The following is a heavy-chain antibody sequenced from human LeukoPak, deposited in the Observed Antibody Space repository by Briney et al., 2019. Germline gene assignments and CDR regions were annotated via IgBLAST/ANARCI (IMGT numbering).Heavy chain of an antibody. V-gene: IGHV4-59*08. J-gene: IGHJ3*02. CDR3: ARAYGSGSLDAFDI. CDR1: GGSISSYY. Sequence: SETPSLTCTVSGGSISSYYWSWIRQPPGKGLEWIGYIYYSGSTNYNPSLKSRVTISVDTSKNQFSLKLSSVTAADTAVYYCARAYGSGSLDAFDIWGQGTMVTVSS. D-gene: IGHD3-10*01. CDR2: IYYSGST.